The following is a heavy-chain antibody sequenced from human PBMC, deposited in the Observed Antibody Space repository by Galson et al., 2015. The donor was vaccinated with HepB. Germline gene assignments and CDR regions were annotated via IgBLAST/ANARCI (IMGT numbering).Heavy chain of an antibody. V-gene: IGHV3-9*01. Sequence: SLRLSCAASGFTFDDCAMHWVRQAPGKGLEWVSSISWKSDRIGYADSVKGRFTISRDNAKNSLYLQMNSLRPKDTALYYCAKDIYTGGAAASFDYWGQGTLVTVSS. CDR2: ISWKSDRI. D-gene: IGHD6-13*01. CDR1: GFTFDDCA. J-gene: IGHJ4*02. CDR3: AKDIYTGGAAASFDY.